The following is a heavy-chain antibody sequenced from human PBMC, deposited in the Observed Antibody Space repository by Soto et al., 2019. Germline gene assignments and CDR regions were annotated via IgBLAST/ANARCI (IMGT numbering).Heavy chain of an antibody. CDR2: IYYSESS. J-gene: IGHJ3*02. CDR3: ARTGGLWFGELKAFDI. CDR1: GGSISSYY. Sequence: SETLSLTCTVSGGSISSYYWSWIRQPPGKGLEWIGNIYYSESSNYNPSLKSRVTISVDTSKIQFSLKLSSVTAADMAVFYCARTGGLWFGELKAFDIWGQGTMVTVSS. D-gene: IGHD3-10*01. V-gene: IGHV4-59*08.